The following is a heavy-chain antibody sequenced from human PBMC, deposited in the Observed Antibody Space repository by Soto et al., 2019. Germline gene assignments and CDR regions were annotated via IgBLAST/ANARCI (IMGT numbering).Heavy chain of an antibody. Sequence: SETLSLTCTVSGGSISSYYWSWIRQLPGKGLEWIGYIYYSGSTNYNPSLKSRVTISVDTSKNQFSLKLSSVTAADTAVYYCARHGNTWRDYSNYEVGGPTFPFDYWGQGTLVTVSS. J-gene: IGHJ4*02. D-gene: IGHD4-4*01. CDR1: GGSISSYY. V-gene: IGHV4-59*08. CDR2: IYYSGST. CDR3: ARHGNTWRDYSNYEVGGPTFPFDY.